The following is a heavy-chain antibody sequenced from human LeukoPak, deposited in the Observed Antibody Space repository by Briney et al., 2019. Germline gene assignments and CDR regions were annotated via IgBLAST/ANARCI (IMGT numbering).Heavy chain of an antibody. V-gene: IGHV1-2*02. CDR3: ARDARGGATPDAFDI. D-gene: IGHD1-26*01. Sequence: ASVKVSCKASGYTFTGYYMHWVRQAPGQGLEWMGWINPNSGGTNYAQKFQGRVTMTRDTSISTAYMELSRLRTDDTAVCYCARDARGGATPDAFDIWGQGTMVTVSS. J-gene: IGHJ3*02. CDR2: INPNSGGT. CDR1: GYTFTGYY.